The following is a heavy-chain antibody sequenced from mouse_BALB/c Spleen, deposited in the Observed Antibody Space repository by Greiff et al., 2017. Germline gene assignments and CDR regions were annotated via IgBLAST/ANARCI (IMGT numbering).Heavy chain of an antibody. Sequence: EVQLVESGGDLVKPGGSLKLSCAASGFTFSSYGMSWVRQTPDKRLEWVATISSGGSYTYYPDSVKGRFTISRDNAKHTLYLQMSSLKSEDTARYYCTRDRTVVDYYAMDYWGQGTSVTVSS. CDR3: TRDRTVVDYYAMDY. CDR2: ISSGGSYT. CDR1: GFTFSSYG. V-gene: IGHV5-6*01. D-gene: IGHD1-1*01. J-gene: IGHJ4*01.